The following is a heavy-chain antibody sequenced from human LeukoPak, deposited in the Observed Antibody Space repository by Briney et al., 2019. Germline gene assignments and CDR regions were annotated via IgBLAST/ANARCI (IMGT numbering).Heavy chain of an antibody. J-gene: IGHJ4*02. V-gene: IGHV3-7*01. Sequence: GGSLRLSCAASGFTFSSYWMSWVRQAPGKGLGWVANIKQDGSEKYYVDSVKGRFTISRDNAKNSLYLQMNGLRAEDTAVYYCARGKATITWYYFDYWGQGTLVTVSS. CDR2: IKQDGSEK. D-gene: IGHD5-12*01. CDR3: ARGKATITWYYFDY. CDR1: GFTFSSYW.